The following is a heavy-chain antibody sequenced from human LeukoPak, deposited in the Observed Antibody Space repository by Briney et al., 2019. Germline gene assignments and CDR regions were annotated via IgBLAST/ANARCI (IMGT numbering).Heavy chain of an antibody. CDR2: ISGSGDST. J-gene: IGHJ4*02. CDR1: GLTFSNSA. CDR3: AKDFWSGYYPHY. D-gene: IGHD3-3*01. Sequence: GGPLRLSCEPSGLTFSNSAMGGVRRAPGKGWEWVSSISGSGDSTYYADSVKGRFTMSRDNSKNTLYLQMNSLRAEDTAVYYCAKDFWSGYYPHYWGQGTLVAVSS. V-gene: IGHV3-23*01.